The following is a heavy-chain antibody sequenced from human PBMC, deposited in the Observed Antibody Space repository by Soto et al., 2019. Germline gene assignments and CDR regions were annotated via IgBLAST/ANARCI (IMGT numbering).Heavy chain of an antibody. CDR1: GVSFNNNG. D-gene: IGHD3-10*01. CDR3: ARVLYYGSASYSPYGMDV. J-gene: IGHJ6*02. Sequence: QVQLVQSGAEVKKPGSSVKVSCKTSGVSFNNNGIGWVRQAPRHGLEWMGGVSPPFRTSNYARKFQGRISITADASTGTVNMELSSLTSEDTAQYYCARVLYYGSASYSPYGMDVWGQGTTVTVSS. CDR2: VSPPFRTS. V-gene: IGHV1-69*01.